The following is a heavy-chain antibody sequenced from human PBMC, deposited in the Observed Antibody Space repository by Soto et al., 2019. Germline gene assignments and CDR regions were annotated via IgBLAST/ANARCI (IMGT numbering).Heavy chain of an antibody. J-gene: IGHJ4*02. V-gene: IGHV3-30*18. CDR3: AKDCSGTLDY. CDR1: GFTFSSYG. Sequence: QVQLVESGGGVVQPGRSLRLSCAASGFTFSSYGMHWVRQAPGKGLEWVAVISYDGSNKYYADSVKGRFTISRDNSKNTLYLQMNSLRAEDTAVYHCAKDCSGTLDYWGQGTLVTVSS. CDR2: ISYDGSNK. D-gene: IGHD2-15*01.